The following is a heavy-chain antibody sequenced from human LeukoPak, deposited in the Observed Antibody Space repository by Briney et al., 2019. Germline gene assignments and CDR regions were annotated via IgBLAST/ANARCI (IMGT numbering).Heavy chain of an antibody. D-gene: IGHD3-22*01. Sequence: GGPLRLSCAASGFTFSDYYMSWIRQAPGKGLEWVSYISSSGSTIYYADSVKGRFTISRDNAKNSLYLQMNSLRAEDTAVYYCARPPEAAYDSSGYYLDYWGQGTLVTVSS. J-gene: IGHJ4*02. CDR1: GFTFSDYY. CDR2: ISSSGSTI. V-gene: IGHV3-11*01. CDR3: ARPPEAAYDSSGYYLDY.